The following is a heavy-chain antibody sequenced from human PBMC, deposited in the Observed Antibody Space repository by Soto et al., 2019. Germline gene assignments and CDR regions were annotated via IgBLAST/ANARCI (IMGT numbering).Heavy chain of an antibody. CDR1: GGSISSYY. D-gene: IGHD3-16*01. Sequence: PSETLSLTCTVSGGSISSYYWSWIRQPPGKGLEWIGYIYYSGSTNYNPSLKSRVTISVDTSKNQFSLKLSSVTAADTAVYYFARGQGEYYYYYYMDVWGKGTTVTVSS. J-gene: IGHJ6*03. CDR3: ARGQGEYYYYYYMDV. CDR2: IYYSGST. V-gene: IGHV4-59*01.